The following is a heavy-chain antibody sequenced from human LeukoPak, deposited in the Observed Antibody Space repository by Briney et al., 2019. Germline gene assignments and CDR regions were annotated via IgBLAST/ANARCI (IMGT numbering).Heavy chain of an antibody. D-gene: IGHD6-13*01. CDR1: GFTFSSYA. CDR2: ISYDGSNK. CDR3: ASRAAAGTDY. J-gene: IGHJ4*02. V-gene: IGHV3-30*04. Sequence: PGGSLRLSCAASGFTFSSYAMPWVRQAPGKGLEREAVISYDGSNKYYADSEKGRFTISRDNSKNTLYLQMNSLRAEDTAVYYCASRAAAGTDYGGQGTRVAVSS.